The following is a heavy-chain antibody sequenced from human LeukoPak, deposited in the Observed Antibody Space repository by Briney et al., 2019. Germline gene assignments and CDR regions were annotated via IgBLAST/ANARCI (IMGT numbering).Heavy chain of an antibody. CDR3: AREGEQQLKYSSDY. CDR1: GGSISSYY. CDR2: IYYSGST. J-gene: IGHJ4*02. V-gene: IGHV4-59*12. D-gene: IGHD6-13*01. Sequence: SETLSLTCTVSGGSISSYYWSWIRQPPGKGLEWIGYIYYSGSTNYNPSLKSRVTISVDTSKNQFSLKLSSVTAADTAVYYCAREGEQQLKYSSDYWGQGTLVTVSS.